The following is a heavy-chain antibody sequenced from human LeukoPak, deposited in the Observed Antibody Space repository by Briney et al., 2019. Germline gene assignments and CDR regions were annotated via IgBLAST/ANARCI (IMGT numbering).Heavy chain of an antibody. D-gene: IGHD2-2*01. V-gene: IGHV1-69*05. CDR1: GGTFSSYA. CDR3: ARGVVPAAIPSYYYMDV. CDR2: IIPIFGTA. Sequence: ASVKVSCKASGGTFSSYAISWVRQAPGQGLEWMGGIIPIFGTANYAQKFQGRVTITTDESTSTAYMELSSLRSEDTAVYYCARGVVPAAIPSYYYMDVWGKGTTVTVSS. J-gene: IGHJ6*03.